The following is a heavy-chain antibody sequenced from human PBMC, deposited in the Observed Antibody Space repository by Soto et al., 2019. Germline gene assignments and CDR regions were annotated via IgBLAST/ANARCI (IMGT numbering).Heavy chain of an antibody. CDR2: ISSSSSYI. D-gene: IGHD3-10*01. Sequence: GGSLRLSCAASGFTFSSYSMNWVRQAPGKGLEWVSSISSSSSYIYYADSVKGRFTISRDNAKNSLYLQMNSLRAEDTAVYYCARVMVRRQYGMDVWGQGTTVTVSS. V-gene: IGHV3-21*01. CDR1: GFTFSSYS. J-gene: IGHJ6*02. CDR3: ARVMVRRQYGMDV.